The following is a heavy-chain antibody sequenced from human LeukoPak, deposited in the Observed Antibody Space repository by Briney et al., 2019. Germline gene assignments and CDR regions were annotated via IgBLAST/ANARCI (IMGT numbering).Heavy chain of an antibody. CDR1: GFTFSSYG. CDR2: IRYDGSNK. CDR3: AKAVLDSSWYIGFDY. V-gene: IGHV3-30*02. Sequence: GGSLRLSCAASGFTFSSYGMHWVRQAPGKGLEWVAFIRYDGSNKYYADSVKGRFTISRDNSKNTLYLQMNSLRAEDTAVYYCAKAVLDSSWYIGFDYWGQGTLVTVSS. J-gene: IGHJ4*02. D-gene: IGHD6-13*01.